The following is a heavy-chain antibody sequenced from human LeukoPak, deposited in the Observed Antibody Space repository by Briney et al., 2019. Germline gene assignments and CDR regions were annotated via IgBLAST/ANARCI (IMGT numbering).Heavy chain of an antibody. CDR3: AKGGLTIFGVVTLSPFDY. J-gene: IGHJ4*02. CDR1: GFTFSSYA. CDR2: ISGSGGST. V-gene: IGHV3-23*01. D-gene: IGHD3-3*01. Sequence: PGGSLRLSCAASGFTFSSYAMSWVRQAPGKGLEWVSAISGSGGSTYYADSVKGRFTISRDNSKNTLYLQMNSLRAEDTAVYYCAKGGLTIFGVVTLSPFDYWGRGTLVTVSS.